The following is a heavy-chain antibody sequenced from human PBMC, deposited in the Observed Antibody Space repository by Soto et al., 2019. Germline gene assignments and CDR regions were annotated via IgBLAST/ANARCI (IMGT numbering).Heavy chain of an antibody. Sequence: QVQLVESGGGVVQPGKSLRLSCAASGFTFNTYGMHWVRQAPGKGPEWVAVISNDGSNKYYADSVKGRFTISRDNSKNTMYLQMNSLRAEDTAVYYCVNWNYTQSYWCQGTLVTVSS. V-gene: IGHV3-30*18. CDR3: VNWNYTQSY. J-gene: IGHJ4*02. D-gene: IGHD1-7*01. CDR1: GFTFNTYG. CDR2: ISNDGSNK.